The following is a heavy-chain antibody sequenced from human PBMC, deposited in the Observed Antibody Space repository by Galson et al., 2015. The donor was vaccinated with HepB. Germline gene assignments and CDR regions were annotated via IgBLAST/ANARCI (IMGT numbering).Heavy chain of an antibody. CDR3: ARGGLTAGYDY. CDR1: GFTFSNYW. Sequence: SLRLSCAGSGFTFSNYWMHWVRQAPGKGLVWASRISSDGSSTSYADSVKGRFSISRDNAKNTLYLQMDSLRAEDTAVYYCARGGLTAGYDYWGQGTLVTVSS. V-gene: IGHV3-74*01. J-gene: IGHJ4*02. CDR2: ISSDGSST. D-gene: IGHD3-9*01.